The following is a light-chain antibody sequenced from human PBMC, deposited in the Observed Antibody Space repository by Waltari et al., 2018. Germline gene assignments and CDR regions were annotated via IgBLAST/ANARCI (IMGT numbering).Light chain of an antibody. CDR1: ATDIGGYDY. V-gene: IGLV2-14*03. CDR2: AVC. CDR3: TSYTSKNTFI. Sequence: QSALTQPASVFGSLGQSVTISCTGTATDIGGYDYVSGYQQHSGKAPKLLIFAVCTRPSEISARFSASKSGNTASLSISGLQTEDEADYHCTSYTSKNTFIFGGGTRLTVL. J-gene: IGLJ2*01.